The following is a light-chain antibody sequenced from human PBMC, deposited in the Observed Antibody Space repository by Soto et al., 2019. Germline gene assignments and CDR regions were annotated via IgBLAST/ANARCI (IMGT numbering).Light chain of an antibody. J-gene: IGKJ5*01. CDR2: SSS. CDR3: QQTYITPIT. Sequence: DIEMTQSPSSLSASVGDRVTISCRTSQTINNNLNWYQQRPGKAPKLLIYSSSSLLSGVPPRFSGSRSGTDFTLTISSLQPEEFAPYFCQQTYITPITFGQGTRLDIK. V-gene: IGKV1-39*01. CDR1: QTINNN.